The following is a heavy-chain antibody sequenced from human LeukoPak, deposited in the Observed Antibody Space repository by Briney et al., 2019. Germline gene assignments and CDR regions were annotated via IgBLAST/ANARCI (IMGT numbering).Heavy chain of an antibody. V-gene: IGHV4-34*01. J-gene: IGHJ6*03. CDR3: ASLRYSSSRPNYYYYYMDV. CDR2: INHSGST. D-gene: IGHD6-6*01. Sequence: PSETLSLTCAVYGGSFSGYYWSWIRQPPGKGLEWIGEINHSGSTNYNPSLKNRVIISVDTSKNQFSLKLSSVTAADTAVYYCASLRYSSSRPNYYYYYMDVWGKGTTVTVSS. CDR1: GGSFSGYY.